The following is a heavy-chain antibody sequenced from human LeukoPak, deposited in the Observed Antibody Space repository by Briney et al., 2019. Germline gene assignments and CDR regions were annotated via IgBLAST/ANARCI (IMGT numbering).Heavy chain of an antibody. D-gene: IGHD3-3*01. CDR3: ARADYDFWSGYYSGMDV. V-gene: IGHV4-59*12. Sequence: SETLSLTCTVSGGSISSYYWSWIRQPPGKGLEWIGYIYYSGSTYYNPSLKSRVTISVDTSKNQFSLKLSSVTAADTAVYYCARADYDFWSGYYSGMDVWGQGTTVTVSS. CDR1: GGSISSYY. CDR2: IYYSGST. J-gene: IGHJ6*02.